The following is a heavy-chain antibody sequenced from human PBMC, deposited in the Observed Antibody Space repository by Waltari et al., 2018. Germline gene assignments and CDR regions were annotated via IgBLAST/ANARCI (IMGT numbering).Heavy chain of an antibody. CDR1: GGSFSGYY. CDR3: ARWVAAAGPSSYYYGMDV. J-gene: IGHJ6*02. D-gene: IGHD6-13*01. Sequence: VQLQQRGAGLLKPSETLSLTCAVYGGSFSGYYWSWIRQPPGKGLEWIGAITHSGSTNYNPSLKSRVTISVDTSKNRFSLKLSSVTAADTAVYYCARWVAAAGPSSYYYGMDVWGQGTTVTVSS. CDR2: ITHSGST. V-gene: IGHV4-34*01.